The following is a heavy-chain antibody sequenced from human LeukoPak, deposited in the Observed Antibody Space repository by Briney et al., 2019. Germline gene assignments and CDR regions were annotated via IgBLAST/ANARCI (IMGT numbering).Heavy chain of an antibody. V-gene: IGHV5-51*01. J-gene: IGHJ1*01. CDR3: ARPPSNSGAEYFQH. CDR1: GYSFTSYW. CDR2: IYPGDSDT. Sequence: GESLKISCKGSGYSFTSYWIGWVRQMPGKGLEWMGIIYPGDSDTTYSPSFQGQVTISADKSITTAYLQWSSLKASDTAMYYCARPPSNSGAEYFQHWGQGTQVTVSS. D-gene: IGHD3-10*01.